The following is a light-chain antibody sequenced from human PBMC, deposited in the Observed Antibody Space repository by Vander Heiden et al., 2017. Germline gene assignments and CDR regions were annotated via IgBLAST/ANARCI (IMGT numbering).Light chain of an antibody. CDR2: DAS. CDR1: QSVSSY. CDR3: HQRSNWPT. Sequence: EIVLTQSPATLSLSPGERATLPCRASQSVSSYLAWYQQKPGQAPRLLIYDASNRATGIPARFSGSGSGTDFTLTISSLEPEDFAVYYCHQRSNWPTFGQGTRLEIK. J-gene: IGKJ5*01. V-gene: IGKV3-11*01.